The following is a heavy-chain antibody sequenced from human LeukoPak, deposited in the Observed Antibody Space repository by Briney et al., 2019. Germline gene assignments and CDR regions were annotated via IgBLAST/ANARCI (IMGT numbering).Heavy chain of an antibody. Sequence: PGGSLRLSCAASGFTFRNHGMHWVRQAPDKGLEWVAVIWYDGSNKYYGGSVKGRFTISRDNSENMLYLQINSLRAEDTAVYFCVRDRSARYLDYWGQGTLVTVSS. CDR2: IWYDGSNK. V-gene: IGHV3-33*01. J-gene: IGHJ4*02. CDR3: VRDRSARYLDY. CDR1: GFTFRNHG.